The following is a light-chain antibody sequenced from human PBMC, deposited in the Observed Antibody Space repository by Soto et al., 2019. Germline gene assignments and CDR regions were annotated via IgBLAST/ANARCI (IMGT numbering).Light chain of an antibody. V-gene: IGKV3D-15*01. CDR3: QQYNNWPPIT. J-gene: IGKJ5*01. Sequence: EIVMTQSPGTLSLSPGERATLSCRASQSVSSKLAWYQQRPGQAPRLLIYGASTRATGIPARFSGSGSGTEFTLSISSLQSEDSAVYYCQQYNNWPPITCGQGTRLGIK. CDR2: GAS. CDR1: QSVSSK.